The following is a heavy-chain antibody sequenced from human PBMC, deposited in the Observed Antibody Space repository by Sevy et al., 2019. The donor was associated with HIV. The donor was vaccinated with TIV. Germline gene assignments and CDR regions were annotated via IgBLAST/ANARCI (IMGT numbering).Heavy chain of an antibody. D-gene: IGHD4-4*01. Sequence: SGPTLVNPAQTLTLTCSFSGFSRNTSGVGVGWIRLPPGKALEWLALIFWDDEKRYSPPLKNRLTITKDTSKNQVVLTMTNMDPVDTATYYCAHFLKGDYTNYFDSWDQGSLVTVSS. V-gene: IGHV2-5*02. CDR2: IFWDDEK. J-gene: IGHJ4*02. CDR1: GFSRNTSGVG. CDR3: AHFLKGDYTNYFDS.